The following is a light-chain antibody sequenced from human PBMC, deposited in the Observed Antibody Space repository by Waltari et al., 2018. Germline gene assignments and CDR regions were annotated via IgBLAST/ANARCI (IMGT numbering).Light chain of an antibody. Sequence: TLSSGHSSNVIAWHQQQPLKGPRYLMKVNSDGSHRMGDDIPDRFSGSSSGAERYLTISSLQSEDEADYYCQTGGHGTGVFGGGTKLTVL. V-gene: IGLV4-69*01. CDR1: SGHSSNV. J-gene: IGLJ3*02. CDR3: QTGGHGTGV. CDR2: VNSDGSH.